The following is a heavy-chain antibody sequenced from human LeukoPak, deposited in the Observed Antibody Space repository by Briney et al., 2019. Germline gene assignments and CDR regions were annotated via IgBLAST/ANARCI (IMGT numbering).Heavy chain of an antibody. CDR1: GGSISSYY. V-gene: IGHV4-34*01. J-gene: IGHJ5*02. Sequence: SETLSLTCTVSGGSISSYYWSWIRQPPGKGLEWIGEINHSGSTNYNPSLKSRVTISVDTSKNQFSLKLSSVTAADTAVYYCARSYITMVRGVSWFDPWGQGTLVTVSS. D-gene: IGHD3-10*01. CDR3: ARSYITMVRGVSWFDP. CDR2: INHSGST.